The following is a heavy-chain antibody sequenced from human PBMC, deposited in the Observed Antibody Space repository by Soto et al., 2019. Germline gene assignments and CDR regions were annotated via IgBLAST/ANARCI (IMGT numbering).Heavy chain of an antibody. D-gene: IGHD5-12*01. CDR3: ARDLLKVATILGQEYYYYYGMDV. V-gene: IGHV3-30-3*01. Sequence: PGGSLRLSCAASGFTFSSYAMHWVRQAPGKGLEWVAVISYDGSNKYYADSVKGRFTISRDNSKNTLYLQMNSLRAEDTAVYYCARDLLKVATILGQEYYYYYGMDVWGQGTTVTVSS. J-gene: IGHJ6*02. CDR2: ISYDGSNK. CDR1: GFTFSSYA.